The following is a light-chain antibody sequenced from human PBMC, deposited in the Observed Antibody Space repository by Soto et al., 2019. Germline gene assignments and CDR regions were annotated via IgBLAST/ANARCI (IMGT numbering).Light chain of an antibody. V-gene: IGKV3-15*01. Sequence: EIFLTQSPATLSVSRWETATLSWRASQSVGNNLAWYQHKPGQAPRLLIHGTSTRATGIPARFSGSGSGTEFTLTISSLQSEDFAVYYCQQCDNWPRTFGQGTKVDIK. CDR3: QQCDNWPRT. J-gene: IGKJ1*01. CDR2: GTS. CDR1: QSVGNN.